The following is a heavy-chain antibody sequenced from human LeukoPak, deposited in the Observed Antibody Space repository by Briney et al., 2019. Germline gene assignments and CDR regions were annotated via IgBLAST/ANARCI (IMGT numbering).Heavy chain of an antibody. CDR2: ISSSSSTI. J-gene: IGHJ4*02. CDR1: GFTFSSYS. CDR3: ARDVEVAGIRDS. Sequence: GSLRLSCAASGFTFSSYSMNWVRQAPGKGLEWVSYISSSSSTIYYADSVKGRFIISRDNTDNSLYLQMNNLRADDTALYYCARDVEVAGIRDSWGQGTVVTVSS. D-gene: IGHD6-19*01. V-gene: IGHV3-48*04.